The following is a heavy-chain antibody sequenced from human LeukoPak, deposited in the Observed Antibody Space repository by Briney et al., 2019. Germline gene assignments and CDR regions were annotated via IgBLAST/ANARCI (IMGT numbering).Heavy chain of an antibody. CDR1: GFTFNSYS. D-gene: IGHD2-2*01. CDR3: ARVLGGYCSGTLCAFDI. CDR2: ISSTSTYI. Sequence: GGSLRLSCAASGFTFNSYSMIWVRQASGKGLEWVSSISSTSTYIDYADSVKGRFTISRDNAKNSLNLQMNSLRAEDTAVYYCARVLGGYCSGTLCAFDIWGQGTMVTVSS. J-gene: IGHJ3*02. V-gene: IGHV3-21*01.